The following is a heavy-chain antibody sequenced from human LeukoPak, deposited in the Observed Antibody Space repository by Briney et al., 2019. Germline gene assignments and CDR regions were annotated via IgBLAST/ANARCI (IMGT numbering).Heavy chain of an antibody. CDR3: ARVNGYEPGY. J-gene: IGHJ4*02. D-gene: IGHD5-12*01. Sequence: GASVKVSCKASGFTFAKYAMSWVRQAPGQGLEWMGWINTNTGTPTYARGFTGWFVFSLDTSVSTAYLQISSLKPEDTALYYCARVNGYEPGYWGQGTLVTVSS. V-gene: IGHV7-4-1*02. CDR2: INTNTGTP. CDR1: GFTFAKYA.